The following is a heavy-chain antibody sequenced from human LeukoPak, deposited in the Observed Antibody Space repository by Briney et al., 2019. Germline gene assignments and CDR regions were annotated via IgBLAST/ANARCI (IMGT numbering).Heavy chain of an antibody. CDR3: AKDGNMTTVTTIAY. V-gene: IGHV3-21*01. D-gene: IGHD4-17*01. J-gene: IGHJ4*02. CDR2: ISGSSSYI. CDR1: GFTFSSYS. Sequence: GGSLRLSCAASGFTFSSYSLNWVRQAPGKGLEWVSSISGSSSYIYYTDSVKGRFTISRDNAKNSLYLQMNSLRAEDTAVYYCAKDGNMTTVTTIAYWGQGTLVTVSS.